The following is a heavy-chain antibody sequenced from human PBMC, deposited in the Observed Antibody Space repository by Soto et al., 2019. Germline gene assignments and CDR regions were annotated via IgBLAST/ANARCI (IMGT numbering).Heavy chain of an antibody. J-gene: IGHJ3*01. D-gene: IGHD2-15*01. V-gene: IGHV4-4*02. CDR3: ARDSRYCTDGGCSIMRDAFDV. CDR1: PFSVTNNNN. Sequence: QAQLQESGPGLVRPSGTLSLTCTVSPFSVTNNNNWNCVRQPPAKALEWIGEICHSGATYYNPSLSGRATISLDKSKNQISLKLTSVTAADTAVYYFARDSRYCTDGGCSIMRDAFDVWGQGTLVSVSS. CDR2: ICHSGAT.